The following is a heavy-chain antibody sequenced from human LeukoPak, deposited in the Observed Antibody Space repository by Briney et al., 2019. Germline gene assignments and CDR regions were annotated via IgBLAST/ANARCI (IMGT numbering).Heavy chain of an antibody. J-gene: IGHJ6*03. CDR3: ARTKGRVFWSGYYNHYYMDV. Sequence: SVTVSCKASGGTFSSYAISWVRQAPGQGLEWMGGIIPIFGTANYAQKFQGRVTITADKSTSTAYMELSSLRSEDTAVYYCARTKGRVFWSGYYNHYYMDVWGKGTTVTVSS. CDR1: GGTFSSYA. CDR2: IIPIFGTA. D-gene: IGHD3-3*01. V-gene: IGHV1-69*06.